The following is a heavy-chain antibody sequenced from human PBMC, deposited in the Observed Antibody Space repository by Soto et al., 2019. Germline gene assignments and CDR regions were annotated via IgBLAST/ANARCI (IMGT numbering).Heavy chain of an antibody. V-gene: IGHV3-48*03. CDR1: GFTFSSYE. CDR2: ISSSGSTI. D-gene: IGHD3-16*02. J-gene: IGHJ5*02. CDR3: ASSTNDYVWGSYRSRWFDP. Sequence: GGSLRLSCAASGFTFSSYEMNWVRQAPGKGLEWVSYISSSGSTIYYADSVKGRFTIPRDNAKNSLYLQMNSLRAEDTAVYYCASSTNDYVWGSYRSRWFDPWGQGTLVTVSS.